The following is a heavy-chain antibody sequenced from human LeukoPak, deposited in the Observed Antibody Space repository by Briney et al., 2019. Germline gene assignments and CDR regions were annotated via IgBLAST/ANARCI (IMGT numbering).Heavy chain of an antibody. V-gene: IGHV3-11*01. Sequence: GGSLRLSCAASGFTFSDYYMSWIRQAPGKGLEWVSYISSSGSTIYYADSVKGRFTISRDNAKNSLYLQMNSLRAEDTAVYYCARERIPRGEAYCGGDCYSGWFDPWGQGTLVTVSS. J-gene: IGHJ5*02. CDR3: ARERIPRGEAYCGGDCYSGWFDP. CDR2: ISSSGSTI. D-gene: IGHD2-21*02. CDR1: GFTFSDYY.